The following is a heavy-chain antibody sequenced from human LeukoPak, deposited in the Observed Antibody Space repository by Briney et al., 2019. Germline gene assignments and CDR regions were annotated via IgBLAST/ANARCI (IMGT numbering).Heavy chain of an antibody. CDR1: GLTFDDYA. D-gene: IGHD3-22*01. CDR3: AKAYNYDISGSSFDC. Sequence: GGSLRLSCAASGLTFDDYAMHWVRQAPGKGLEWVSGISWNSGSIGYADSVKGRFTISRDNAKNSLYLQMNSLRAEDTALYYCAKAYNYDISGSSFDCWGQGTLVTVSS. CDR2: ISWNSGSI. V-gene: IGHV3-9*01. J-gene: IGHJ4*02.